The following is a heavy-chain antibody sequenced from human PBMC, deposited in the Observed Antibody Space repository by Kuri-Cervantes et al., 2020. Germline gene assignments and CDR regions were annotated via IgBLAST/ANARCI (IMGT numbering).Heavy chain of an antibody. CDR1: GGSISSSSYY. CDR2: IYYSGST. V-gene: IGHV4-39*01. CDR3: AGGPNPMGAVAGYFDY. D-gene: IGHD6-19*01. J-gene: IGHJ4*02. Sequence: GSLRLSCTVSGGSISSSSYYWGWIRQPPGKGLEWIGSIYYSGSTYYNPSLKSRVTISVDTSKNQFSLKLSSVTAADTAVYYCAGGPNPMGAVAGYFDYWGQGTLVTVSS.